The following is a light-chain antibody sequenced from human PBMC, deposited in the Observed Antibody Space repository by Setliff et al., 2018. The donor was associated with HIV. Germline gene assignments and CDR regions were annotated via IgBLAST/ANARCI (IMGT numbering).Light chain of an antibody. V-gene: IGLV1-44*01. CDR2: NNN. CDR3: AAWDASLKGAV. Sequence: QSVLTQPPSASGTPGQRVTISCSGSSSNIGRNTVSWYQHLPGSAPKLFIYNNNQRPSGVPDRFSGSKSGTPASLAISGLQSEDEAYYYCAAWDASLKGAVFGGGTKVTVL. J-gene: IGLJ2*01. CDR1: SSNIGRNT.